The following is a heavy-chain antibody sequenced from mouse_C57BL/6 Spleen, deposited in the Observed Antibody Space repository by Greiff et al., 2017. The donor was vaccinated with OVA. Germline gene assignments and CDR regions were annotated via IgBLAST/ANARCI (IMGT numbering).Heavy chain of an antibody. CDR3: ARDRGFDGYYGYFDV. Sequence: EVKLVESEGGLVQPGSSMKLSCTASGFTLSDYYMAWVRLVPETGLEWVANLNYDGSSTYYLASLKSRFFISRDNAKNILYLQMSSLKSKDTTTYYCARDRGFDGYYGYFDVWGTGTTVTVSS. CDR1: GFTLSDYY. J-gene: IGHJ1*03. V-gene: IGHV5-16*01. CDR2: LNYDGSST. D-gene: IGHD2-3*01.